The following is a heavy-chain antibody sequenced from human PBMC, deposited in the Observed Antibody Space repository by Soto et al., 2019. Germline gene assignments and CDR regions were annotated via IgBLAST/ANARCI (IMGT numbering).Heavy chain of an antibody. CDR2: IIPIFGTA. CDR3: ATMKGGYQYYYDGMDV. D-gene: IGHD3-16*02. J-gene: IGHJ6*02. Sequence: QVQLVQSGAEVKKPGSSVKVSCKASGGTFSSYAISWVRQAPGQGLEWMGGIIPIFGTANYAQKFQGRVTITADEATSTAYMALSSLRSEDTAVYYCATMKGGYQYYYDGMDVWGQGTTVTVSS. CDR1: GGTFSSYA. V-gene: IGHV1-69*12.